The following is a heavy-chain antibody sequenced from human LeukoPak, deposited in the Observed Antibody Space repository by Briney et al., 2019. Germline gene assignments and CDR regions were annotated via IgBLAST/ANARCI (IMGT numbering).Heavy chain of an antibody. CDR2: ISRSSSTI. CDR3: ARDGGYSRLTWFDP. J-gene: IGHJ5*02. D-gene: IGHD3-10*01. Sequence: GGSLRLSCAASGFTFSSYSMNWVRQAPGKGLEWVSYISRSSSTIYYADSVKGRFTISRDNAKNSLYLQMNSLRAEDTAVYYCARDGGYSRLTWFDPWGQGTLVTVSS. CDR1: GFTFSSYS. V-gene: IGHV3-48*01.